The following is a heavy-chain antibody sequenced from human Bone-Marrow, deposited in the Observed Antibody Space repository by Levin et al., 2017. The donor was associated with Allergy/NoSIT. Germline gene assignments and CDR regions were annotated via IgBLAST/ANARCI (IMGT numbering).Heavy chain of an antibody. Sequence: SETLSLTCAVYGGSFSGYYWSWIRQPPGKGLEWIGEINHSGSTNYNPSLKSRVTISVDTSKNQFSLKLSSVTAADTAVYYCARGSLENYYGSGSYYPFFDYWGQGTLVTVSS. D-gene: IGHD3-10*01. CDR3: ARGSLENYYGSGSYYPFFDY. CDR1: GGSFSGYY. J-gene: IGHJ4*02. CDR2: INHSGST. V-gene: IGHV4-34*01.